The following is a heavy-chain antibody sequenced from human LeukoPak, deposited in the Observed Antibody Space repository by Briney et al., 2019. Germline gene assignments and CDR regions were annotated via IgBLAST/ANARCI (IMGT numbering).Heavy chain of an antibody. CDR3: AREYSGTLQGGWFDP. D-gene: IGHD1-26*01. Sequence: SETLSLTCTLSGGSISSYYWSWIRQPPGKGLEWIGYIYYSGSTNYNPSLKSRVTISVDTSKNQFSLKLSSVTAADTAVYYCAREYSGTLQGGWFDPWGQGTLVTVSS. CDR2: IYYSGST. J-gene: IGHJ5*02. V-gene: IGHV4-59*01. CDR1: GGSISSYY.